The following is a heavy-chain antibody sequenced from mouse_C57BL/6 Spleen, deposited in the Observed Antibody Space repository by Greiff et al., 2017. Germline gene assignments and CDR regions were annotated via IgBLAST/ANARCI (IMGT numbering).Heavy chain of an antibody. CDR1: GYTFTSYW. CDR3: ARETAQEFDY. V-gene: IGHV1-69*01. CDR2: IDPSDSYT. J-gene: IGHJ2*01. D-gene: IGHD3-2*02. Sequence: QVQLQQPGAELVMPGASVKLSCKASGYTFTSYWMHWVKQRPGQGLEWIGEIDPSDSYTNYNQKFKGKSTLTVDKSSSTAYMQLSSLTSEDSAVCYCARETAQEFDYWGQGTTLTVAS.